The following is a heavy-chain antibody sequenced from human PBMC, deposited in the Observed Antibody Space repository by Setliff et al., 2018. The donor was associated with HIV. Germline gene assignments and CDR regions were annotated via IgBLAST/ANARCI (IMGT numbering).Heavy chain of an antibody. D-gene: IGHD1-1*01. CDR3: LTGRKEFDI. V-gene: IGHV7-4-1*02. CDR1: GYTLTTFG. CDR2: INTETGNP. Sequence: ASVKVSCKASGYTLTTFGISWVRQAPGQGLEWMGWINTETGNPMYARGFTGRFVFSLDISVGTAFLQISSRKSEDTALYFCLTGRKEFDIWGQGTMVTVSS. J-gene: IGHJ3*02.